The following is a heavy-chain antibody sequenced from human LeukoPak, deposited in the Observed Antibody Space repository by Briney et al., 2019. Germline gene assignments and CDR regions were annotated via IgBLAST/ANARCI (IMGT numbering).Heavy chain of an antibody. J-gene: IGHJ4*02. Sequence: APGKRLEWVPNIKQDGSEKYYLDSLKGRFTISRDNAKNSLYLQMNSLRAEDTAVYYCATRDYWGQGTLVTVSS. CDR3: ATRDY. V-gene: IGHV3-7*01. CDR2: IKQDGSEK.